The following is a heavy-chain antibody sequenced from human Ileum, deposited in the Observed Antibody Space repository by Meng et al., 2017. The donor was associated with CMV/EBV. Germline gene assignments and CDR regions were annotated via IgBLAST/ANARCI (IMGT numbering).Heavy chain of an antibody. Sequence: GGSLRLSCAPSGFTFSNYWMSWVRQAPGEGLEWVANINPNANANYYVDSVKGRFTISRDNAKSSLFLQMASLRAEDMAVYYCARIFCATTDCYYEYWGRGTLVTVSS. CDR2: INPNANAN. V-gene: IGHV3-7*01. D-gene: IGHD1-26*01. CDR3: ARIFCATTDCYYEY. CDR1: GFTFSNYW. J-gene: IGHJ4*02.